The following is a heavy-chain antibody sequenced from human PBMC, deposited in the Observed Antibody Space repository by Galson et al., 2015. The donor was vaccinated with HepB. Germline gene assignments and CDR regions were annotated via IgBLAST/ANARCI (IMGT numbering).Heavy chain of an antibody. Sequence: SLRLSCAASGFSFRSYGMHWVRQAPGKGLEWVALILYDGSQKYYGDSVKGRFTISRDDSKNTLHLQMNSLRTEDTAVYFCAKIMRRGPLVRGIIPDFWGQGNLVTVSS. V-gene: IGHV3-30*18. J-gene: IGHJ4*02. CDR2: ILYDGSQK. D-gene: IGHD3-10*01. CDR3: AKIMRRGPLVRGIIPDF. CDR1: GFSFRSYG.